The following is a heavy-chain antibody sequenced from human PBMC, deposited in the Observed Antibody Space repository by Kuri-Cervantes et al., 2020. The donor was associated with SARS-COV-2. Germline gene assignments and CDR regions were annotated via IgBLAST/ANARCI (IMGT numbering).Heavy chain of an antibody. J-gene: IGHJ5*02. Sequence: GALKISCAASGFTVSSNYMSWVRQAPGKGLEWVSVIYSGGSTYYADSVKGRFTISRDNSKNTLYLQMNSLRAEDTAVYYCARERGLRGWFDPWGQGTLVTVSS. CDR1: GFTVSSNY. CDR3: ARERGLRGWFDP. CDR2: IYSGGST. V-gene: IGHV3-53*01.